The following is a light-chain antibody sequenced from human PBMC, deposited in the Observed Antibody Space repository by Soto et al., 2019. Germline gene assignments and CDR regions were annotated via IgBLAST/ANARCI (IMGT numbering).Light chain of an antibody. CDR2: EVY. J-gene: IGLJ2*01. CDR1: SSDVGGYNY. Sequence: QSVPTQPPSASGSPGQSVTFSCTGTSSDVGGYNYVSWYQQYPGKAPKLMIYEVYKRHSGVPDRFSGSKSGNTASLTVSGLQSEDEADYYCSAYAGSSTWVFGGGTQLTVL. CDR3: SAYAGSSTWV. V-gene: IGLV2-8*01.